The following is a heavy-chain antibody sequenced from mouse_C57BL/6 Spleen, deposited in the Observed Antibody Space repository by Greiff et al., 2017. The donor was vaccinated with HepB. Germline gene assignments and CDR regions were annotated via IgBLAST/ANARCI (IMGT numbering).Heavy chain of an antibody. J-gene: IGHJ3*01. V-gene: IGHV1-53*01. CDR3: ARWREITRSFAY. CDR2: INPSNGGT. CDR1: GYTFTRYW. Sequence: VQLQQSGTELVKPGASVKLSCKASGYTFTRYWMHWVKQRPGQGLEWIGNINPSNGGTNYNEKFKSKATLTVDKSSSTAYMQLSSLTAEDSAVYDCARWREITRSFAYWGQGTLVTVDA. D-gene: IGHD1-1*01.